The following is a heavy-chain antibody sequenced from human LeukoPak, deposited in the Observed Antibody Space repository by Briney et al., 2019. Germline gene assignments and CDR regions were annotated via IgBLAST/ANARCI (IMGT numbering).Heavy chain of an antibody. J-gene: IGHJ2*01. CDR1: GFTFSNYA. Sequence: GRSLRLSCAASGFTFSNYAMHWVRQAQGKGLEWISGISWNGGAVGYADSVKGRFTISRDNAKNTVYLQMNSLRAEDTAVYYCARDFRRITMIVVAKRGGYFDLWGRGTLVTVSS. V-gene: IGHV3-9*01. CDR2: ISWNGGAV. D-gene: IGHD3-22*01. CDR3: ARDFRRITMIVVAKRGGYFDL.